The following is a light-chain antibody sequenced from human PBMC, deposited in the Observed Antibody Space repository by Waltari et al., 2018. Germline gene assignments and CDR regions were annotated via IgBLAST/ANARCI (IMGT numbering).Light chain of an antibody. V-gene: IGKV4-1*01. CDR1: QSVLFDSNNKNY. Sequence: DFVMTQYPDSLAVSLGERATINCKSSQSVLFDSNNKNYLAWYQQKPGQPPKALIYWASTRESGVPDRFSGSGSGTEFTLTISSLQAEDVAIYYCQQYYNLPLTFGGGTKVEIK. CDR3: QQYYNLPLT. CDR2: WAS. J-gene: IGKJ4*01.